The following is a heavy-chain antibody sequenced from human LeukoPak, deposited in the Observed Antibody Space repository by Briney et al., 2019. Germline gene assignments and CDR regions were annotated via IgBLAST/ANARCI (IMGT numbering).Heavy chain of an antibody. CDR3: ARDGYSYGYPRYFDY. Sequence: GGSLRLSCAASGFTFSSYSMNWVRQAPGKGLEWVSSISSSSSYIYYADSVKGRFTISRDNAKNTVYLQMNSLRAEDTAVYYCARDGYSYGYPRYFDYWGQGTLVTVSS. V-gene: IGHV3-21*01. CDR2: ISSSSSYI. CDR1: GFTFSSYS. J-gene: IGHJ4*02. D-gene: IGHD5-18*01.